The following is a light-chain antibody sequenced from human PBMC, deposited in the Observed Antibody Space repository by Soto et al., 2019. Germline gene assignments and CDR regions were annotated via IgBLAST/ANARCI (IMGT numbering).Light chain of an antibody. CDR1: SSDVGSSNR. CDR2: EVS. V-gene: IGLV2-18*02. Sequence: QSALTQPPSVSGSPGQSVTIPCTGTSSDVGSSNRVSWYRQPPGTAPKLMIYEVSNRPSGVPDRFSGSKSGNTASLTISGLQAEDEADYYCGSYTTSTDRFVFVTGTKVTVL. J-gene: IGLJ1*01. CDR3: GSYTTSTDRFV.